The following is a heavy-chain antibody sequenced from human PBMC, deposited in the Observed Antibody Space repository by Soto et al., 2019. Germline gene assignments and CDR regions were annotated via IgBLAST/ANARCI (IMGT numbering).Heavy chain of an antibody. D-gene: IGHD3-10*01. V-gene: IGHV5-51*01. CDR2: IYPGDSGT. CDR1: GYSFTSYW. Sequence: GESLKISCKASGYSFTSYWIGWVRQMPGKGLEWMGIIYPGDSGTKYSPSLQGQVTISADTSISTAYLQWTSLKASDTAMYYCAGGGVRGVITRTRDYYGMDVWGQGTTVTVSS. J-gene: IGHJ6*02. CDR3: AGGGVRGVITRTRDYYGMDV.